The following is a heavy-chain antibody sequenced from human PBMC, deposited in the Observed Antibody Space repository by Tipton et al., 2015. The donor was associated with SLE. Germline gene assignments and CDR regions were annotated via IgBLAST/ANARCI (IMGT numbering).Heavy chain of an antibody. D-gene: IGHD6-19*01. V-gene: IGHV4-34*01. Sequence: LRLSCAVYGGSFSGYYWSWIRQPPGKGLEWIGEINHSGSTNYNPSLKSRVTISVDTSKNQFSLKLSSVTAADTAVYYCARRLEYSSGGYEEYFDYWGQGTLGTVSS. J-gene: IGHJ4*02. CDR1: GGSFSGYY. CDR2: INHSGST. CDR3: ARRLEYSSGGYEEYFDY.